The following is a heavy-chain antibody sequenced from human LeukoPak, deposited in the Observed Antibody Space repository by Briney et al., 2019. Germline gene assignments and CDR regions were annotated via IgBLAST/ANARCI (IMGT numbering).Heavy chain of an antibody. V-gene: IGHV3-20*04. CDR1: GFIFEHYG. CDR3: ARRTLNSNGWFTVGGYMDV. Sequence: PVGSLRLSCASSGFIFEHYGINWVRQAPGKGLEWVCGISSTGVKTAYADFVKGRLTISRDNVKKSVYLEMDSLRTEDTALYYCARRTLNSNGWFTVGGYMDVWGKGTTVTVSS. CDR2: ISSTGVKT. D-gene: IGHD5-18*01. J-gene: IGHJ6*03.